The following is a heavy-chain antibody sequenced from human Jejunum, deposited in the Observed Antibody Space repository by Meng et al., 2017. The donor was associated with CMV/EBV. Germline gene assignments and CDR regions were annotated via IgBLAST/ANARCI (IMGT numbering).Heavy chain of an antibody. Sequence: GFPFTSYEMNWVRQAPGKGLEWVSYISSGGSTIYYADSVQGRFTISRDNAKISLYLQMNSLRAEDTAVYYCARLRRGSGSYYIDYWGQGTLVAVSS. CDR1: GFPFTSYE. D-gene: IGHD3-10*01. J-gene: IGHJ4*02. V-gene: IGHV3-48*03. CDR2: ISSGGSTI. CDR3: ARLRRGSGSYYIDY.